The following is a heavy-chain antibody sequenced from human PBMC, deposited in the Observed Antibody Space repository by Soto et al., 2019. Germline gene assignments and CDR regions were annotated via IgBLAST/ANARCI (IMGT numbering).Heavy chain of an antibody. V-gene: IGHV1-3*01. D-gene: IGHD3-10*01. J-gene: IGHJ5*02. Sequence: ASVKVSCKASGYTFTSYAMHWVRQAPGQRLEWMGWINAGNGNTKYSQKFQGRVTITRDTSASTAYMELSSLRSEDTAVYYCARVAWFGEMNWFDPWGQGTLVTVSS. CDR1: GYTFTSYA. CDR2: INAGNGNT. CDR3: ARVAWFGEMNWFDP.